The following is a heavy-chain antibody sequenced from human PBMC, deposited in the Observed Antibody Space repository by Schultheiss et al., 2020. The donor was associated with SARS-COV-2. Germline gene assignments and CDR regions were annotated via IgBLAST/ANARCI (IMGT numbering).Heavy chain of an antibody. CDR1: GFSFSYYS. CDR3: AREGITIFGVVIRSLDY. J-gene: IGHJ4*02. V-gene: IGHV3-23*01. D-gene: IGHD3-3*01. CDR2: ISGSGGST. Sequence: GGSLRLSCAASGFSFSYYSMNWVRQAPGKGLEWVSAISGSGGSTYYADSVKGRFTISRDNSKNTLYLQMSSLRAEDTAVYYCAREGITIFGVVIRSLDYWGQGTLVTVSS.